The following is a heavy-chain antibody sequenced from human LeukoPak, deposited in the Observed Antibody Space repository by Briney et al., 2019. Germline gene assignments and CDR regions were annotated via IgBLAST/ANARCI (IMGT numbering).Heavy chain of an antibody. Sequence: GESPQISCKGSGYSFTYWIGWVRQMPGKGLEWMGIIYSGDSHTKYSPSFQGRVTISADKSISTAYLQWSSLEASDTAMYYCASARHGDYVWDYWGQGTLVTVSS. D-gene: IGHD4-17*01. J-gene: IGHJ4*02. V-gene: IGHV5-51*01. CDR3: ASARHGDYVWDY. CDR2: IYSGDSHT. CDR1: GYSFTYW.